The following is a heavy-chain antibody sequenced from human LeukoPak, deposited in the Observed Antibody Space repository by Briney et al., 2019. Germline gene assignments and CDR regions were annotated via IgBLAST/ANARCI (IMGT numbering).Heavy chain of an antibody. J-gene: IGHJ4*02. Sequence: PGGSLRLSCTASGFTFSRYLMTCVRQAPGKGLEWVANIKEDGSAKYYVYSKNGRFTISRDNAKNTLYLQINSLRAKDTDVYYCARDSPGYGGYSYWGQGTLVTVSS. CDR3: ARDSPGYGGYSY. D-gene: IGHD5-12*01. CDR2: IKEDGSAK. CDR1: GFTFSRYL. V-gene: IGHV3-7*04.